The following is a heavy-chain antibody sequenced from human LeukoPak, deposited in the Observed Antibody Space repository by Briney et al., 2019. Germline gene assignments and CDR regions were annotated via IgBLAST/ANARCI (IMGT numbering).Heavy chain of an antibody. CDR2: ISNTGVAT. V-gene: IGHV3-21*01. D-gene: IGHD3-3*01. CDR1: GFSNSA. J-gene: IGHJ3*02. CDR3: ARDTFGVVTQNDAFDI. Sequence: GGSLRLSCAASGFSNSALNWVRQAPGQGLEWISTISNTGVATYYADSVKGRFTISRDNAKNSLYLQMNSLRAEDTAVYYCARDTFGVVTQNDAFDIWGQGTMVTVSS.